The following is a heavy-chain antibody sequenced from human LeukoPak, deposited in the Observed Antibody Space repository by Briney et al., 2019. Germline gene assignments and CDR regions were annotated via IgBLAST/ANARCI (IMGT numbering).Heavy chain of an antibody. Sequence: SETLSLTCTVSGGSISSGSYYWSWIRQPAGKGLEWIGRIYTSGSTNYNPSLKSRVTISVDTSKNQFSLKLSSVTAADTAVYYCTRGLWDGYNYDYWGQGTLVTVPS. D-gene: IGHD5-24*01. V-gene: IGHV4-61*02. CDR3: TRGLWDGYNYDY. CDR2: IYTSGST. CDR1: GGSISSGSYY. J-gene: IGHJ4*02.